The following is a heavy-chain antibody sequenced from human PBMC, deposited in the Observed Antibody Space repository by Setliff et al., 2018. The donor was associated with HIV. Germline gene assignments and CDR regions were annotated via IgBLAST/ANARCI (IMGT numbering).Heavy chain of an antibody. Sequence: PSETLSLTCAVSGGSISSDNWWTSVRQAPGKGLEWIGEIYHSEYTNYNPSLKSRVSMSVDKSKNQFSVKLTSVTAADTAVYYCARGHCSGTNCYGVDYYGMDVWGQGTTVTVSS. D-gene: IGHD2-2*01. J-gene: IGHJ6*02. CDR3: ARGHCSGTNCYGVDYYGMDV. CDR2: IYHSEYT. V-gene: IGHV4-4*02. CDR1: GGSISSDNW.